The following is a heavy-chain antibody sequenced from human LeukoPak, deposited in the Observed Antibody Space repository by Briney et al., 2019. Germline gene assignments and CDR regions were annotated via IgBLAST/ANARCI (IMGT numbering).Heavy chain of an antibody. D-gene: IGHD6-19*01. CDR2: INAGNGNT. Sequence: ASVKVSCKASGYTFTSYAMHWVRQAPGQRLEWMGWINAGNGNTKYSQKFQGRVTITRDTSARTAYMELSSLRSEDTAVYYCARQALPYSSGWYYFDYWGQGTLVTVSS. CDR3: ARQALPYSSGWYYFDY. V-gene: IGHV1-3*01. J-gene: IGHJ4*02. CDR1: GYTFTSYA.